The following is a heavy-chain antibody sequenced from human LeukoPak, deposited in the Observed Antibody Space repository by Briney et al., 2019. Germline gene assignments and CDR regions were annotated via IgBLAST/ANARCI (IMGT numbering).Heavy chain of an antibody. D-gene: IGHD6-19*01. V-gene: IGHV1-8*01. CDR1: GYTFTSYD. CDR2: MNPNSGDT. J-gene: IGHJ6*02. Sequence: GASVKVSCKASGYTFTSYDINWVRQATGQGLEWMGWMNPNSGDTGYAQKFQGRVTMTRNTSISTAYMELSSLRSEDTAVYYCARGHRGWYETYYGMDVWGQGTTVTVSS. CDR3: ARGHRGWYETYYGMDV.